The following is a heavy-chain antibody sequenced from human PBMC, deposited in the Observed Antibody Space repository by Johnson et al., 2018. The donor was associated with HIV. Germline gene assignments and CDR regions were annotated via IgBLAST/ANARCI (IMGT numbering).Heavy chain of an antibody. CDR2: ISYDGSNK. CDR1: GFTFNKYA. J-gene: IGHJ3*02. CDR3: ARGANFWSANDAFDI. D-gene: IGHD3-3*01. Sequence: QVQLVESGGGLVQPGGSLRLSCAASGFTFNKYAIHWVRQAPGKGLEWVAVISYDGSNKYYADSVKGRFTISRDNAKNSLYLQMNSPRVDDTAVYYCARGANFWSANDAFDIWGQGTMVTVSS. V-gene: IGHV3-30-3*01.